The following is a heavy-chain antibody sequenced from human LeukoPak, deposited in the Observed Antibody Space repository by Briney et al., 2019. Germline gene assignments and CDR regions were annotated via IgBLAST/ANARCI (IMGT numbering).Heavy chain of an antibody. CDR3: ARGARAGYNLEPFDY. CDR1: GGSMSSYY. CDR2: IYYSGST. D-gene: IGHD5-24*01. Sequence: SETLSLTCTVSGGSMSSYYWSWIRQPPGKGLEWIGYIYYSGSTKYNPSLKSRVTISVDTSKNQFSLKLSSVTAADTAVFYCARGARAGYNLEPFDYWGQGTLVTVSS. J-gene: IGHJ4*02. V-gene: IGHV4-59*08.